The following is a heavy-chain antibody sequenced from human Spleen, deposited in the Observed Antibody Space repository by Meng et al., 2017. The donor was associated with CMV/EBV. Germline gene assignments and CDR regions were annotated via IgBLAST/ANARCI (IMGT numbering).Heavy chain of an antibody. CDR1: FSSYA. V-gene: IGHV3-30*04. CDR2: ISNDESKI. CDR3: ARGGASDFWSGYYQDYFDY. D-gene: IGHD3-3*01. Sequence: FSSYAMYWVRQAPGKGLEWVSVISNDESKINYADFVKGRFTISRDNSKNTLFLQMNGLRVEDTAIYYCARGGASDFWSGYYQDYFDYWGQGTLVTVSS. J-gene: IGHJ4*02.